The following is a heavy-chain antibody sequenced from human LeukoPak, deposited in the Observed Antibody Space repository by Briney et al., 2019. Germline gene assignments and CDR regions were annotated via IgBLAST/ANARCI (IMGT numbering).Heavy chain of an antibody. Sequence: PGGSLRLSCAASGFTFSKYRMNWVRQTPGEGLVWVARIKEDGTYTSYADSVKGRFTISRDNARNTVFLQMNSLRAEDTAVYYCARDFDMGITPGDDFDFWGQGTLVTVSS. CDR1: GFTFSKYR. CDR2: IKEDGTYT. CDR3: ARDFDMGITPGDDFDF. V-gene: IGHV3-74*01. J-gene: IGHJ4*02. D-gene: IGHD3-9*01.